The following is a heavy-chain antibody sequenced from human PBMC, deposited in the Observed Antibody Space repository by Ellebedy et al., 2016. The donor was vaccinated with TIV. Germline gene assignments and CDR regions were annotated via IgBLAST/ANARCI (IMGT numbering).Heavy chain of an antibody. J-gene: IGHJ4*02. V-gene: IGHV5-51*01. D-gene: IGHD6-13*01. CDR1: GYAFGPYW. CDR2: LYPGYSDT. CDR3: ARYRSVAAGEFDN. Sequence: GESLKISCQVSGYAFGPYWIAWVRQMPGQGLECLGILYPGYSDTIYSPSFEVQVTISADKSISTAYLQWSRLKASDTAMYYCARYRSVAAGEFDNWGQGTLVTVSS.